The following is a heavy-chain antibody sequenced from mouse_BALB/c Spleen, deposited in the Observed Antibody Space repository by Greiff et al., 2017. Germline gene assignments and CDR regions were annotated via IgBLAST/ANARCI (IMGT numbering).Heavy chain of an antibody. CDR2: ISSGGSYT. CDR1: GFTFSSYV. V-gene: IGHV5-9-4*01. Sequence: DVHLVESGGGLVKPGGSLKLSCAASGFTFSSYVMSWVRQTPEKRLEWVAEISSGGSYTYYPDTVTGRFTISRDNAKNTLYLEMSSLRSEDTAMYYCAREKVTTVVGPGAMDYWGQGTSVTVSS. CDR3: AREKVTTVVGPGAMDY. D-gene: IGHD1-1*01. J-gene: IGHJ4*01.